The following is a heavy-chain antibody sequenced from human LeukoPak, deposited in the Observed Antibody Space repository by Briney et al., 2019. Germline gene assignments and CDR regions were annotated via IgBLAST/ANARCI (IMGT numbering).Heavy chain of an antibody. Sequence: GGSLRLSCAASGFTFSSYWMHWVRQAPGKGLEWVSVIYSGGSTYYADSVKGRFTISRDNSKNTLYLQMNSLRAEDTAVYYCARDRSKWLSGPPSYFDYWGQGTLVTVSS. V-gene: IGHV3-66*01. J-gene: IGHJ4*02. CDR1: GFTFSSYW. CDR3: ARDRSKWLSGPPSYFDY. D-gene: IGHD6-19*01. CDR2: IYSGGST.